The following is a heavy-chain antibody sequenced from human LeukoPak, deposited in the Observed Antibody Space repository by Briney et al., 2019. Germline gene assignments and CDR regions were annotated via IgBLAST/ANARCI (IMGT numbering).Heavy chain of an antibody. CDR2: TYYRSKWYN. CDR3: ARDPRWYGSRGSFDY. V-gene: IGHV6-1*01. CDR1: GDSVSSNSTA. Sequence: KQSQTLSLTCAISGDSVSSNSTAWNWIRQSPSRGLEWLGRTYYRSKWYNDYAVSVKSRITINPDTSKNQFSLQLNSVTPEDTAVYYCARDPRWYGSRGSFDYWGQGTLVTVSS. J-gene: IGHJ4*02. D-gene: IGHD3-16*01.